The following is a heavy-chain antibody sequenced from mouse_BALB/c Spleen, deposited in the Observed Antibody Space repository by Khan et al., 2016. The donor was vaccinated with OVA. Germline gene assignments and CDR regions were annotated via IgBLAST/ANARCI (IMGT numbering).Heavy chain of an antibody. J-gene: IGHJ2*01. CDR3: ATYYYGSSRYFDY. V-gene: IGHV14-3*02. CDR2: IDPANGNT. D-gene: IGHD1-1*01. Sequence: QLVQSGAELVKPGASVKLSCTLSGFNIKDTYMHWVKQRPEQGLEWIGRIDPANGNTKYDPKFQGKATITADTSSNTAYLQLSSLTSEDTAVYYCATYYYGSSRYFDYWGQGTTLTVSS. CDR1: GFNIKDTY.